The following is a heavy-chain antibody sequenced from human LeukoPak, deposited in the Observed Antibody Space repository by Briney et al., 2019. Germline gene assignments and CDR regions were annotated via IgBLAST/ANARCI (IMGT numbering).Heavy chain of an antibody. CDR2: MSDSGST. J-gene: IGHJ4*02. Sequence: PSETLSLTSTVSGGSISSYFWICIRHPPGRGLGWVGYMSDSGSTTYNPSLKSRVTISVDTSKPQSSLNLSSVTAAATAVYYCARVRRGVFDYWGGGTLVTVSS. D-gene: IGHD3-16*01. CDR3: ARVRRGVFDY. V-gene: IGHV4-59*01. CDR1: GGSISSYF.